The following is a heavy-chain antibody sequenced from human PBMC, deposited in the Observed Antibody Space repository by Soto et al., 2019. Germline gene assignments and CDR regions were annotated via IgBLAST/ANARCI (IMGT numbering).Heavy chain of an antibody. V-gene: IGHV4-59*01. CDR1: GGSIGSYY. D-gene: IGHD3-22*01. Sequence: SXTLSLTCTVSGGSIGSYYWSWIRQPPVKGLEWIGYIYYSGSTNYNPSLKSRVTISVDTSKNQFSLKLSSVTAADTAVYYCARVSDDSSVGMDVWGQGTTVTVSS. J-gene: IGHJ6*02. CDR3: ARVSDDSSVGMDV. CDR2: IYYSGST.